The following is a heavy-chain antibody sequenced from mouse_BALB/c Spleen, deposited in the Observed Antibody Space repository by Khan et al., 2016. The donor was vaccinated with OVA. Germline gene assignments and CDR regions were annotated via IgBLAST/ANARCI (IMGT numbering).Heavy chain of an antibody. CDR1: GYTFTDYY. D-gene: IGHD1-2*01. CDR2: ISPGSGDT. V-gene: IGHV1-77*01. CDR3: ARRNYFGYTFAY. J-gene: IGHJ3*01. Sequence: QVQLQQSGAELARPGASVKLSCKASGYTFTDYYINWVKQRTGQGLEWIGEISPGSGDTYYNEKFKGKATLTAGKSSSTVYMQLSSLTAEASAVYFCARRNYFGYTFAYWGQGTLVTVSA.